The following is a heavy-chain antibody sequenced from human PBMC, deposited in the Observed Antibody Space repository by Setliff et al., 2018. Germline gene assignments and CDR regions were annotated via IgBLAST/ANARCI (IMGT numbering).Heavy chain of an antibody. J-gene: IGHJ4*02. Sequence: GGSLRLSCAASGFAFASYNMIWVRQAPGKGLEWVSSLSSANNYIVYADSVKGRFTISRDNAKSSLYLQMNSLSAEDTAIYYCAGSRSYIPVLDYCGQGPLVTASS. D-gene: IGHD2-2*01. V-gene: IGHV3-21*01. CDR2: LSSANNYI. CDR1: GFAFASYN. CDR3: AGSRSYIPVLDY.